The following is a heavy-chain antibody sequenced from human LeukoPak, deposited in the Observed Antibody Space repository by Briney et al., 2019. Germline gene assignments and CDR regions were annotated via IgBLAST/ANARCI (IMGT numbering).Heavy chain of an antibody. CDR2: ISYDGGNK. J-gene: IGHJ3*02. CDR1: GFTFNSYA. D-gene: IGHD2-21*02. CDR3: ARVLAYCGGDCSIRGAFDI. V-gene: IGHV3-30*04. Sequence: GGSLRLSCAASGFTFNSYAMHGVRQAPGKGLEGLAVISYDGGNKYYADSVKGRFNISRDNSKNTLYLKMNSLRAEDTAVYSCARVLAYCGGDCSIRGAFDIWGQGTMVTVSS.